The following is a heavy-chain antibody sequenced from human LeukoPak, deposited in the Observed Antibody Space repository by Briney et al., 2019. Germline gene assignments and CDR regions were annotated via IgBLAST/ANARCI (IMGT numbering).Heavy chain of an antibody. Sequence: GRSLRLSCAASGFTFSSYGMHWVRQAPGKGLEGVAVISYDGSNKYYADSVKGRFTISRDNSKNTLYLQMNSLRAEDTAVYYCAKDSWDITMVRGVIIGYFDYWGQGTLVTVSS. J-gene: IGHJ4*02. CDR2: ISYDGSNK. CDR3: AKDSWDITMVRGVIIGYFDY. D-gene: IGHD3-10*01. V-gene: IGHV3-30*18. CDR1: GFTFSSYG.